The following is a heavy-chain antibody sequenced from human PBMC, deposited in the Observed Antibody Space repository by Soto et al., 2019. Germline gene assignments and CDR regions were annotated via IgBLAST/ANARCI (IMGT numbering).Heavy chain of an antibody. CDR2: IYWDDDK. D-gene: IGHD5-12*01. J-gene: IGHJ2*01. V-gene: IGHV2-5*02. Sequence: QITLRESGPTLLKPTQTLTLTCTFSGFSLSTSGVGVGWIRQPPGKALAWLALIYWDDDKRYSTSLKSRLNITKGTSKIHVVLTMTNMDPVDTATYYCAHRHQDIVPTFHWYFDLWGRGPLVTVSS. CDR3: AHRHQDIVPTFHWYFDL. CDR1: GFSLSTSGVG.